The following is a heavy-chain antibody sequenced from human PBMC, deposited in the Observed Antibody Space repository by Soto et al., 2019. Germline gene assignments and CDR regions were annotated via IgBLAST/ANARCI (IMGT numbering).Heavy chain of an antibody. Sequence: EVQLLESGGGLVQPGGSLRLSCAASGFTFSNFAMSWVRQAPGKGLEWVSAMSGGGGTTDYADSVKGRFTIARDNSKNTLYLEKNSLRAEDTAVYYCTKLRTITTGASDCWGQGTLVTVSS. D-gene: IGHD3-22*01. CDR2: MSGGGGTT. CDR3: TKLRTITTGASDC. CDR1: GFTFSNFA. V-gene: IGHV3-23*01. J-gene: IGHJ4*02.